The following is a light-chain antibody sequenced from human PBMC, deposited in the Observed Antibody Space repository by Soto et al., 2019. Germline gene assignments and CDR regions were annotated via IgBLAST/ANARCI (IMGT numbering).Light chain of an antibody. Sequence: DIQMTQSPSTLSASVGDRVTITCRASQSISSWLAWYQQKPGKAPKLLIYDASSLESGVPSRFSGSGSGTEFTLTSSSLQPDDFATYYCQQYNSYSPKRTFGGGTKVEIK. V-gene: IGKV1-5*01. CDR3: QQYNSYSPKRT. J-gene: IGKJ4*01. CDR1: QSISSW. CDR2: DAS.